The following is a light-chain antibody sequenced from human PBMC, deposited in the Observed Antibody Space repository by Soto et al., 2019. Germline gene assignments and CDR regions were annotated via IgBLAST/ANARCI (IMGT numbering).Light chain of an antibody. V-gene: IGLV2-14*03. CDR2: NVD. Sequence: QSALTQVASVSASPGQSITISCTGTSSDVGGHNYVSWYQQLPGNAPKLMIYNVDYRPSGVSNRFSGSKSGNTASLTISGLQADDEAYYYCSSYADSSTVVFGGGTKVTVL. CDR1: SSDVGGHNY. CDR3: SSYADSSTVV. J-gene: IGLJ2*01.